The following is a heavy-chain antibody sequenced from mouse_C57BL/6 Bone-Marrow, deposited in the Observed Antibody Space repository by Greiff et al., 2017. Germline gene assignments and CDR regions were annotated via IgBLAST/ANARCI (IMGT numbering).Heavy chain of an antibody. CDR2: IYPRDGST. CDR1: GYTFTSYD. CDR3: ATYYAMDY. V-gene: IGHV1-85*01. Sequence: VQLQQSGPELVKPGASVTLSCKASGYTFTSYDINWVKQRPGQGLEWIGRIYPRDGSTKYNEKFKGKATLTVDTSSSTAYMELHSLTSEDSAVYFCATYYAMDYWGQGTSVTVSS. J-gene: IGHJ4*01.